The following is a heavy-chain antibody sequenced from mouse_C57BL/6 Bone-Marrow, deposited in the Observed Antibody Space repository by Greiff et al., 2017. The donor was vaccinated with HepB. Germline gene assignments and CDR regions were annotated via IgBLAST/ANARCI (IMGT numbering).Heavy chain of an antibody. Sequence: EVQLVESGGGLVKPGGSLKLSCAASGFTFSDYGMHWVRQAPEKGREWVAYISSGSSTIYYADTVKGRFTISRDNAKNTLFLQMNSLRSEDTAMYYFARGYYYGSFAYWGQGTLVTVSA. D-gene: IGHD1-1*01. CDR2: ISSGSSTI. CDR1: GFTFSDYG. J-gene: IGHJ3*01. CDR3: ARGYYYGSFAY. V-gene: IGHV5-17*01.